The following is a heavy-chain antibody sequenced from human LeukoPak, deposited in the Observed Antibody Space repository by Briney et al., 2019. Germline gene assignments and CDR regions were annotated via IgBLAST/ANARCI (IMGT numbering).Heavy chain of an antibody. CDR2: IIPIFGTA. V-gene: IGHV1-69*01. Sequence: SVQVSCHASGGAFRIYAIGWVGRAPGRGQEWRGGIIPIFGTANYAQKFQGRVTITADESTSTAYMELSSLRSEDTAVYYCARTGSTVYAFDIWGQGTMVTVSS. CDR1: GGAFRIYA. D-gene: IGHD4-17*01. J-gene: IGHJ3*02. CDR3: ARTGSTVYAFDI.